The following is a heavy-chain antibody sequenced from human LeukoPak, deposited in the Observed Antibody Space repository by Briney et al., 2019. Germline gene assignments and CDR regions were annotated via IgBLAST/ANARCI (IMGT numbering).Heavy chain of an antibody. D-gene: IGHD5-18*01. J-gene: IGHJ4*02. CDR1: GYTFASYW. CDR3: ARRGEAMDPFDY. V-gene: IGHV5-51*01. CDR2: NYPGDSDT. Sequence: GESLKISCKGSGYTFASYWIAWVGQMPGKGLEWMGVNYPGDSDTRYSPSFQGQVTISADKSINTAYPQWSSLKAADTAIYYCARRGEAMDPFDYWGQGTLVTVSS.